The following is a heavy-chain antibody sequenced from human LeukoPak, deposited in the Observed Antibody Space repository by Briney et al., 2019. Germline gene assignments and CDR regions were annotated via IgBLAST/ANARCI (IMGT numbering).Heavy chain of an antibody. CDR1: GGSISSSSYY. CDR2: IYYSGST. Sequence: PSETLSLTCTVSGGSISSSSYYWGWIRQPPGKGLEWIGSIYYSGSTYYNPSLKSRATISVDTSKNQFSLKLSSVTAADTAVYYCARYYDSSGYYPHRFDYWGQGTLVTVSS. V-gene: IGHV4-39*01. J-gene: IGHJ4*02. CDR3: ARYYDSSGYYPHRFDY. D-gene: IGHD3-22*01.